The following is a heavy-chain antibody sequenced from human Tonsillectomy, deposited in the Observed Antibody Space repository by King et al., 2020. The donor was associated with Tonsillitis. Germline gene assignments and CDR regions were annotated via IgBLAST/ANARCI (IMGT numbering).Heavy chain of an antibody. CDR2: IKHSGNT. J-gene: IGHJ6*02. CDR3: VTGNGMDV. CDR1: GAGYC. Sequence: VQLQQWGAGLLKPSESLSLTCGVYGAGYCWTWIRQPPGKGLGWIGEIKHSGNTNYNPSLKRRVTISVDTSKKQISLKMNSMTAADTGVYYCVTGNGMDVWGQGTTVTVSS. V-gene: IGHV4-34*01.